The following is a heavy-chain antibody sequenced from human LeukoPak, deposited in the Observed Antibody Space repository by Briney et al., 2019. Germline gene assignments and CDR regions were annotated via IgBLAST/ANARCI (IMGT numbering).Heavy chain of an antibody. D-gene: IGHD1-26*01. J-gene: IGHJ4*02. CDR3: AREPVHGGSYYPFDY. CDR1: GGSISTDNCY. V-gene: IGHV4-39*07. Sequence: KTSETLSLTCTVSGGSISTDNCYWGWIRQPPGKGLEWIGSIYHSGSTYYNPSLKSRVTISVNTSKNQFSLKLSSVTAADTAVYYCAREPVHGGSYYPFDYWGQGTLVTVSS. CDR2: IYHSGST.